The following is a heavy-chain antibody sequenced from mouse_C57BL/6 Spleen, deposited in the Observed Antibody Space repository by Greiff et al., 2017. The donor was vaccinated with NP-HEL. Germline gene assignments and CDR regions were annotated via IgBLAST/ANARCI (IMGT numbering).Heavy chain of an antibody. CDR2: IYPSDSET. CDR1: GYTFTSYW. J-gene: IGHJ2*01. V-gene: IGHV1-61*01. Sequence: VQLQQPGAELVRPGSSVKLSCKASGYTFTSYWMDWVKQRPGQGLEWIGNIYPSDSETHYNQKFKDKATLTVDKSSSTAYMQLSSLTSEDSAVYYCARPGDYGSSYDYWGQGTTLTVSS. CDR3: ARPGDYGSSYDY. D-gene: IGHD1-1*01.